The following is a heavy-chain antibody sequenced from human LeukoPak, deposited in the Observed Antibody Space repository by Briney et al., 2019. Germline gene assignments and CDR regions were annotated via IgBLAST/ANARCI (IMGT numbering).Heavy chain of an antibody. CDR1: GGSISSYY. CDR3: ARWRDGYNVDAFDI. D-gene: IGHD5-24*01. Sequence: KPSETLSLTCTVPGGSISSYYWSWIRQPPGKGLEWIEYIYYSGSTNYNPSLKSRVTISVDTSKNQFSLKLSSVTAADTAVYYCARWRDGYNVDAFDIWGQGTMVTVSS. J-gene: IGHJ3*02. V-gene: IGHV4-59*01. CDR2: IYYSGST.